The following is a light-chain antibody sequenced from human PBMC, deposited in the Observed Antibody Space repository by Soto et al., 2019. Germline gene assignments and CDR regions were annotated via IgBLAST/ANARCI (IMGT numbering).Light chain of an antibody. J-gene: IGLJ2*01. V-gene: IGLV2-8*01. CDR1: SSDVGGYNY. CDR2: EVS. Sequence: QSALTQPPSASGSPGQSVTISCTGMSSDVGGYNYVSWYQHHPGKAPQLMIYEVSKRPSGVPDRFSGSKSGNTASLTVSGLQAEDEADYYCSSYAGANSVVFGGGTKLTVL. CDR3: SSYAGANSVV.